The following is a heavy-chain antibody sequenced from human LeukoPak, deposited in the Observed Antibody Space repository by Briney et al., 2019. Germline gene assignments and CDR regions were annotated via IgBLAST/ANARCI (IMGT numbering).Heavy chain of an antibody. CDR1: DGSISSSSDY. V-gene: IGHV4-39*07. D-gene: IGHD1-1*01. CDR3: ARDERRLYYFDH. J-gene: IGHJ4*02. Sequence: TSETLSLTCTVSDGSISSSSDYWGWIRQPPGKGLEWIGTIYYSGSTCYNPSLKSRVTISVYASKNQFSLKLSSVTAADTAVYYCARDERRLYYFDHWSQGTLVTVSS. CDR2: IYYSGST.